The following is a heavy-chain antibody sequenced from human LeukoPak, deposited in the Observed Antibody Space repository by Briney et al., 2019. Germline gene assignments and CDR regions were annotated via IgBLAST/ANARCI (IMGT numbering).Heavy chain of an antibody. V-gene: IGHV1-69*13. J-gene: IGHJ4*02. D-gene: IGHD3-10*01. CDR2: IIPIFGTA. CDR1: GGTFSSYA. CDR3: ARASPITMVRGVIREFDY. Sequence: SVKVCCKASGGTFSSYAISWVRQAPGQGLEWMGGIIPIFGTANYAQKFQGRVTITADESTSTAYMELSSLRSEDTAVYYCARASPITMVRGVIREFDYWGQGTLVTVSS.